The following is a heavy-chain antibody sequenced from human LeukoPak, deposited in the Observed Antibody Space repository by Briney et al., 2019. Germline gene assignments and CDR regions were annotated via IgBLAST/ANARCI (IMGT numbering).Heavy chain of an antibody. CDR2: IYPRDGST. V-gene: IGHV1-46*01. CDR3: ARDQEGFDY. CDR1: GYTFTSNY. J-gene: IGHJ4*02. Sequence: PVASVTVSCKASGYTFTSNYIHWVRQAPGQGLEWMGMIYPRDGSTSYAQKFQGRVTVTRDTSTSTVHMELSGLRSEDTAVYYCARDQEGFDYWGQGTLVTVSS.